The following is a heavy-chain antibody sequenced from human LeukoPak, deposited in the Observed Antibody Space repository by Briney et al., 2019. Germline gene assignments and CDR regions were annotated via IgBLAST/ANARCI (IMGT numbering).Heavy chain of an antibody. CDR1: GFTVSSYA. Sequence: TGGSLRLSCAASGFTVSSYAMHWVRQAPGKGLEWVAVISYDGSNKYYADSVKGRFTISRDNSKNTLYLQMNSLRAEDTAVYYCARDHYGDPIYWGQGTLVTVSS. CDR2: ISYDGSNK. V-gene: IGHV3-30-3*01. CDR3: ARDHYGDPIY. J-gene: IGHJ4*02. D-gene: IGHD4-17*01.